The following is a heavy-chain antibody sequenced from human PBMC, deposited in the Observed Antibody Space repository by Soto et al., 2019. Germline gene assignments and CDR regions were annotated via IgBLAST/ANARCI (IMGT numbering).Heavy chain of an antibody. D-gene: IGHD6-13*01. CDR2: IVPIFNTS. V-gene: IGHV1-69*06. CDR3: ATQQKLTTFEF. J-gene: IGHJ4*02. Sequence: QVQLGQSGAEVKKPGSSVKVSCKAAGGTFNNYAISWGRQAPGQGREWMGGIVPIFNTSHFAEKFQGRLTLTPYKTTSTAFTEWLGLRSDDTAVYFCATQQKLTTFEFGGQGTVVSVSA. CDR1: GGTFNNYA.